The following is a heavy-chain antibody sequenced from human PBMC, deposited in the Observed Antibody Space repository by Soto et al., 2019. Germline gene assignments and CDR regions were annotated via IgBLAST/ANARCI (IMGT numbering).Heavy chain of an antibody. J-gene: IGHJ4*02. Sequence: ASVKVSCKASGYTFTGYYMHWVRQAPGQGLEWMGWINPNSGGTNYAQKFQGWVTMTRDTSISTAYMELSRLRSDDTAVYYCARDNLGIAAAGTGCDYWGQGTLVTVSS. CDR1: GYTFTGYY. CDR2: INPNSGGT. CDR3: ARDNLGIAAAGTGCDY. D-gene: IGHD6-13*01. V-gene: IGHV1-2*04.